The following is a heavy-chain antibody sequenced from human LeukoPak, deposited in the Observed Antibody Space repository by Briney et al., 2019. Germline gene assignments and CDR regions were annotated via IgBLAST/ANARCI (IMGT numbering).Heavy chain of an antibody. CDR3: AKAGRDGYNP. V-gene: IGHV3-30*18. Sequence: PGGSLRLSCAASGFTFSNVAMSWGRQAPGTGLEWVAVISYDGSNKYYADSWKGRFTISRDNSKNTLYLQMNSLRAEDTAVYYCAKAGRDGYNPWGKGTLVTVSS. J-gene: IGHJ4*02. D-gene: IGHD5-24*01. CDR2: ISYDGSNK. CDR1: GFTFSNVA.